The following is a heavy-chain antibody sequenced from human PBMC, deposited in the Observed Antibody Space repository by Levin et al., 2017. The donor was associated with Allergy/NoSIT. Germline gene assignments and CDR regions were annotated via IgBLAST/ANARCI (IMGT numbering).Heavy chain of an antibody. D-gene: IGHD1-1*01. J-gene: IGHJ5*02. CDR1: GFTFSSYA. CDR3: AKDLMSGTTGWFDP. V-gene: IGHV3-23*01. CDR2: ISGSGGT. Sequence: TCAASGFTFSSYAMSWVRQAPGKGLEWVSSISGSGGTYYAESVKGRFTISRDNSKNTLYLQMNSLRAEDTAVYYCAKDLMSGTTGWFDPWGQGTLVIVSS.